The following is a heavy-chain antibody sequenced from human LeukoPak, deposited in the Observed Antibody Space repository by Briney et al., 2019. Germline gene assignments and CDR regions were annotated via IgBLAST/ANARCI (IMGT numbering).Heavy chain of an antibody. Sequence: PSETLSLTCTVSGGSISSYYWSWIRQPAGKGLEWIGRIYTSGSTNYNPSLKSRVTMSVDTSKNQFSLKLSSVTAADTAVYYCARESYDILTGYYNLDYWGQGTLVTVSS. D-gene: IGHD3-9*01. CDR2: IYTSGST. J-gene: IGHJ4*02. CDR1: GGSISSYY. V-gene: IGHV4-4*07. CDR3: ARESYDILTGYYNLDY.